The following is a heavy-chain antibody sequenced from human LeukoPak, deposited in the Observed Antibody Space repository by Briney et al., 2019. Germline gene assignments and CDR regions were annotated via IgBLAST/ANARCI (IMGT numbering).Heavy chain of an antibody. V-gene: IGHV3-11*03. Sequence: PGGSLRLSCAASGFTFSDYYMSWIRQAPGKGLEWVSYISSSSSYTNYADSVKGRFTISRDNAKNSLYLQMNSLRAEDTAVYYCARATDPGIAAAGDYWGQGTLVTVSS. J-gene: IGHJ4*02. CDR2: ISSSSSYT. CDR1: GFTFSDYY. D-gene: IGHD6-13*01. CDR3: ARATDPGIAAAGDY.